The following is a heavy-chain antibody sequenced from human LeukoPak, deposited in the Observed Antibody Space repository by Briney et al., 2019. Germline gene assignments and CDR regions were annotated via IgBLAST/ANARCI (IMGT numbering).Heavy chain of an antibody. CDR3: ARDPVGYCSGGSCYGYYFAY. CDR2: INPNSGGT. Sequence: ASVKVSCKASGYTFTGYYMHWVRQAPGQGLEWMGWINPNSGGTNYAQKFQGRVTMTRDTSISTAYMEMSRLRSDDTAVYSCARDPVGYCSGGSCYGYYFAYWGQGTLVTVSS. J-gene: IGHJ4*02. CDR1: GYTFTGYY. D-gene: IGHD2-15*01. V-gene: IGHV1-2*02.